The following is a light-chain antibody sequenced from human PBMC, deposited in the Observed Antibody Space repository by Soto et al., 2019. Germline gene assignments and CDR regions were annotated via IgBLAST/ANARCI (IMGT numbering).Light chain of an antibody. Sequence: QSALTHPRSVGGSPGQSVTISYTGTSYDVGAYNYVCWYQQHPGEAPKLIIYHVFKRPSEVPDRFSGSKSGNTASLTISGLQAEDEADYSCCSYAGSYTPYVFGTGTKVTVL. J-gene: IGLJ1*01. CDR3: CSYAGSYTPYV. CDR2: HVF. CDR1: SYDVGAYNY. V-gene: IGLV2-11*01.